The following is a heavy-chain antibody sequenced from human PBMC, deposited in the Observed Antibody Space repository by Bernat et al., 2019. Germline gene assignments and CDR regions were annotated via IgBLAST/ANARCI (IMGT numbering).Heavy chain of an antibody. J-gene: IGHJ6*03. Sequence: VQLVESGGGVVQPGRSLRLSCVASGFTFSTYGMHWVRQAPGKGLDWVSYISSSSSYTNYADSVKGRFTISRDNAKNSLYLQMNSLRAEDTAVYYCARGTSTSAPYMDVWGKGTTVTVSS. CDR1: GFTFSTYG. CDR2: ISSSSSYT. CDR3: ARGTSTSAPYMDV. V-gene: IGHV3-21*05.